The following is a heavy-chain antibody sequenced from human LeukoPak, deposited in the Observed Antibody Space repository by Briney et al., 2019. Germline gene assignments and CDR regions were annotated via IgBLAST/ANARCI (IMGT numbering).Heavy chain of an antibody. V-gene: IGHV4-30-4*08. CDR1: GGSISSGDYY. J-gene: IGHJ5*02. D-gene: IGHD4-17*01. CDR2: IYYSGST. Sequence: PSETLSLTCTVSGGSISSGDYYWSWIRQPPGKGLEWIGYIYYSGSTYYNPSLKSRVAISVDTSKNQFSLKLSSVTAADTAVYYCAREGSYGDYYGGWFDPWGQGTLVTVSS. CDR3: AREGSYGDYYGGWFDP.